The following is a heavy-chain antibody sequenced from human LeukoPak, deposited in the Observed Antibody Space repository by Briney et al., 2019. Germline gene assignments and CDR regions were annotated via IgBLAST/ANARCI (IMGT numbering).Heavy chain of an antibody. CDR3: ARYSSVSGPIDY. J-gene: IGHJ4*02. V-gene: IGHV3-30*03. CDR2: ISYDGSNK. Sequence: PGGSLRLSCAASGFTFSSYGMHWVRQAPGKGLEWVAVISYDGSNKYYADSVKGRFTVSRDNAKNSLYLQMNSLRAEDTAIYYCARYSSVSGPIDYWGQGILVTVSS. CDR1: GFTFSSYG. D-gene: IGHD6-19*01.